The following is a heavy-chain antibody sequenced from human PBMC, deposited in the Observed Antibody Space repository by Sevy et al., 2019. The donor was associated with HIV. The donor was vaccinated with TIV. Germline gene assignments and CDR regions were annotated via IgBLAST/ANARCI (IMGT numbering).Heavy chain of an antibody. V-gene: IGHV4-31*03. J-gene: IGHJ4*02. Sequence: SETLSLTCTVSGGSFSSGGNYWGWIRQDPGKVLEWIGNINYGGSTYYNPSLKSRVTISVDTSKNQFSLKLSSVTAADTAVYYCARKALGGFDYWGQGTLVTVSS. CDR2: INYGGST. D-gene: IGHD3-16*01. CDR1: GGSFSSGGNY. CDR3: ARKALGGFDY.